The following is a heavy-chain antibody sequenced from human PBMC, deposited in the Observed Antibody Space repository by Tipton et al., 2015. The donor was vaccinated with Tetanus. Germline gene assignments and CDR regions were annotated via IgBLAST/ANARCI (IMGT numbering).Heavy chain of an antibody. CDR3: ARGPTVTTAHYYYGMDV. D-gene: IGHD4-11*01. CDR1: GYTFTSYY. Sequence: LVQSGAEVKKPGASVEVSCKASGYTFTSYYMHWVRQAPGQGLEWMGIINPSGGSTSYAQKFQGRVTMTRDTSTSTVYMELSSLRSEDTAVYYCARGPTVTTAHYYYGMDVWGQGTTVTVSS. CDR2: INPSGGST. V-gene: IGHV1-46*01. J-gene: IGHJ6*02.